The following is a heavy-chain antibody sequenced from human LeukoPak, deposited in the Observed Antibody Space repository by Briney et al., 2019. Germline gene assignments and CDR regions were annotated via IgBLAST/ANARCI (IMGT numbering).Heavy chain of an antibody. J-gene: IGHJ4*02. CDR1: GGSFSGYY. CDR2: INHSGST. CDR3: ARVGRGLDY. Sequence: SETLSLTCAVYGGSFSGYYWSWIRQPPGKGLEWIGEINHSGSTNYNPSLKSRVTISVDTSKNQFSLKLSSVTAADTAAYYCARVGRGLDYWGQGTLVTVSS. V-gene: IGHV4-34*01.